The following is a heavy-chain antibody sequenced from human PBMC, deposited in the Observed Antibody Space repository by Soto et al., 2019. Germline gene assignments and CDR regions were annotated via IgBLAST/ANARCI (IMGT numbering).Heavy chain of an antibody. V-gene: IGHV1-69*01. Sequence: QVQLVQSGAEVRKPGSSVRVSCKASGGSFNRHTISWVRQAPGQGLEWMGEIIPIFGTANHAQKFQGRVTIIADESTSTVYMELSSLRSDYTAIYYCARGWGYDSTDYYYAYWGQGTLVIVSS. J-gene: IGHJ4*02. CDR2: IIPIFGTA. CDR3: ARGWGYDSTDYYYAY. D-gene: IGHD3-22*01. CDR1: GGSFNRHT.